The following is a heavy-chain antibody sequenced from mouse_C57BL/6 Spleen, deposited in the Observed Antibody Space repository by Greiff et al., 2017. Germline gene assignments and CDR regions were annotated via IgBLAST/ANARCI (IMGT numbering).Heavy chain of an antibody. CDR3: ARYGSKDMDY. Sequence: DVMLVESGGGLVKPGGSLKLSCAASGFTFSDYGMHWVRQAPEKGLEWVAYISSGSSTIYYADTVKGRFTISRDNAKNTLFLQMTSLRSEDTAMYYCARYGSKDMDYWGQGTSVTVSS. D-gene: IGHD1-1*01. CDR2: ISSGSSTI. CDR1: GFTFSDYG. J-gene: IGHJ4*01. V-gene: IGHV5-17*01.